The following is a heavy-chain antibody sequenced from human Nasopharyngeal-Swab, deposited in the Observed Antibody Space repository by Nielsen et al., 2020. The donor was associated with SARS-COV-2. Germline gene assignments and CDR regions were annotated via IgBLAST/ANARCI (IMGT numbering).Heavy chain of an antibody. Sequence: GESLKISCAASGFTFSSYAMHWVRQAPGKGLEWVAVISYDGSNKYYADSVKGRFTISRDNSKNTLYLQMNSLRAEDTAVYYCARGGLLWDAFDIWGQGTMVTVSS. J-gene: IGHJ3*02. CDR1: GFTFSSYA. CDR3: ARGGLLWDAFDI. V-gene: IGHV3-30*04. CDR2: ISYDGSNK. D-gene: IGHD1-26*01.